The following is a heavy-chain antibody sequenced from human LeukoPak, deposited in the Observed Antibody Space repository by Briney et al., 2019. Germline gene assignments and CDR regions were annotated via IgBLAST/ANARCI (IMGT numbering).Heavy chain of an antibody. D-gene: IGHD6-19*01. J-gene: IGHJ5*02. V-gene: IGHV5-51*01. CDR3: ARQDSSGWYRFDP. CDR2: IYPGDSDT. Sequence: GKSLKISCKGSGYSFTSYWIGWVRQMPGKGLEGMGIIYPGDSDTRYSPSFQGQVTISADKSISTAYLQWSSLKASDTAMYYCARQDSSGWYRFDPWGQGTLVTVSS. CDR1: GYSFTSYW.